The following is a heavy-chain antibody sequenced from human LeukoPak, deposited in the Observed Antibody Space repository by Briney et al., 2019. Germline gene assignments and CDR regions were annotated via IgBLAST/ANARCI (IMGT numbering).Heavy chain of an antibody. J-gene: IGHJ4*02. CDR1: GFTFDDYT. Sequence: GGSLRLSCAASGFTFDDYTMHWVRQAPGKGLEWVSLISWDGGSTCYADSVKGRFTISRDNSKNSLYLQMNSLRTEDTALYYCAKDLLKYSYGYVDYWGQGTLVTASS. CDR2: ISWDGGST. CDR3: AKDLLKYSYGYVDY. V-gene: IGHV3-43*01. D-gene: IGHD5-18*01.